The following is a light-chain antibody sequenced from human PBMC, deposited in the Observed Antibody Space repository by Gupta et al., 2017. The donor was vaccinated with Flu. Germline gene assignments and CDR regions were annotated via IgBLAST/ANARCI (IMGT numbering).Light chain of an antibody. J-gene: IGKJ3*01. Sequence: EIVLTQSPGTLSLSPGETATLSCRASQSVSSNSLAWYQQKPGQAPRLLIFGASSRATGIPDRFSGSGSGTDFTLTISRLEPEDLAVYCCQQYGSSPFTFGPGTKVEIK. CDR2: GAS. CDR3: QQYGSSPFT. V-gene: IGKV3-20*01. CDR1: QSVSSNS.